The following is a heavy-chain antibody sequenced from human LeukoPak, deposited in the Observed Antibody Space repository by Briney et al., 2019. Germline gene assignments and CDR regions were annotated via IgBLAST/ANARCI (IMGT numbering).Heavy chain of an antibody. D-gene: IGHD1-1*01. CDR2: INPNSGDT. CDR3: ARSERRLDISHYYYPMDV. V-gene: IGHV1-2*02. J-gene: IGHJ6*02. Sequence: ASVTVSCKASGYTFTDYYIHLVRQAPGRAREWVGWINPNSGDTKYPQNFQDRVTMTRDTSTTTAYMDLTRLKSEDTAVYYCARSERRLDISHYYYPMDVWGQGTTVTVSS. CDR1: GYTFTDYY.